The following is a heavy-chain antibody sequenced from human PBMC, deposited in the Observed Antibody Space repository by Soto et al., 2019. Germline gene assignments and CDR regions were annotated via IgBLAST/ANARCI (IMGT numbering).Heavy chain of an antibody. Sequence: QVQLVQSGAEVKKPGSSVKVSCKASGGTFNNYAISWVRQAPGQGLEWMGGIIPIIGTADYAHKFQGRLAISADESTGTTFMELSSLRSEDTALYYCASGGVDVVATSDFDYWGQGTLVTGSS. CDR2: IIPIIGTA. CDR1: GGTFNNYA. D-gene: IGHD5-12*01. CDR3: ASGGVDVVATSDFDY. V-gene: IGHV1-69*01. J-gene: IGHJ4*02.